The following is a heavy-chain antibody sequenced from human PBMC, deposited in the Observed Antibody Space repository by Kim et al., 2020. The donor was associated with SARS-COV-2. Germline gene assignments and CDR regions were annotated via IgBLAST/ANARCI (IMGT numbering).Heavy chain of an antibody. J-gene: IGHJ4*02. V-gene: IGHV1-69*13. CDR2: IIPIFGTA. Sequence: SVKVSCKASGGTFSSYAISWVRQAPGQGLEWMGGIIPIFGTANYAQKFQGRVTITADESTSTAYMELSSLRSEDTAVYYCASPTERYQSLNYYDSSGYYHGLDYWGQGTLVTVSS. CDR3: ASPTERYQSLNYYDSSGYYHGLDY. CDR1: GGTFSSYA. D-gene: IGHD3-22*01.